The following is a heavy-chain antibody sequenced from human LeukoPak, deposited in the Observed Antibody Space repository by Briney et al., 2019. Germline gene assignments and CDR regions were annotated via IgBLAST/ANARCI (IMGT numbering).Heavy chain of an antibody. J-gene: IGHJ6*02. CDR2: IYHNGTP. CDR3: ATAPILRGEGGEHYKYGMDV. D-gene: IGHD2-2*02. Sequence: SGTLSLTCAVSVGSINSGNWWSWVRQSPGKGLEWVGEIYHNGTPNYNPSLKSRVTISADTFKNHFSLKMTSVTAADTAVYYCATAPILRGEGGEHYKYGMDVWGQGTTVIVSS. CDR1: VGSINSGNW. V-gene: IGHV4-4*02.